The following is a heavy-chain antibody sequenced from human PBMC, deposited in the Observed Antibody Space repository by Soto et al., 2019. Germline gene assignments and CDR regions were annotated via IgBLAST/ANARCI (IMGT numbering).Heavy chain of an antibody. CDR3: ARLAQILGFDY. CDR2: IYPGDSDS. V-gene: IGHV5-51*01. J-gene: IGHJ4*02. Sequence: EGSLMISCKGSGYSFSSYCIGWVRQMPGKGLEWMGIIYPGDSDSRYGPSFQGRFTISADKAISTAFLQWSSLKASDSAMYYCARLAQILGFDYWAQGTLVPV. CDR1: GYSFSSYC.